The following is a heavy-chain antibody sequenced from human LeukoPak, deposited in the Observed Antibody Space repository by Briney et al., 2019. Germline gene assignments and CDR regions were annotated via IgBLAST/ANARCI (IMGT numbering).Heavy chain of an antibody. CDR2: ITWNGGNI. J-gene: IGHJ3*01. D-gene: IGHD1-14*01. V-gene: IGHV3-9*01. CDR3: TKDRARTLNAFDV. CDR1: GFTFDDYA. Sequence: PGGSLRLSCAASGFTFDDYAMHWVRQAPGKGLEWVSGITWNGGNIVYADSVKGRFTISRDNAKNSLYLQMNSLRAEDTALYYCTKDRARTLNAFDVWGQGTMVTVSS.